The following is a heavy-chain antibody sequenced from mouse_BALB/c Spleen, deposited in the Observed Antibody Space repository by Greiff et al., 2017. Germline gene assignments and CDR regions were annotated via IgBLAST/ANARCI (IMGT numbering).Heavy chain of an antibody. CDR2: INPGSGGT. CDR3: ARRSQVGSEVYFDY. CDR1: GYAFTNYL. V-gene: IGHV1-54*01. J-gene: IGHJ2*01. Sequence: QVQLQQSGAELVRPGTSVKVSCKASGYAFTNYLIEWVKQRPGQGLEWIGVINPGSGGTNYNEKFKGKATLTADKSSSTAYMQLSSLTSDDSAVYFCARRSQVGSEVYFDYWGQGTTLTVSS. D-gene: IGHD1-3*01.